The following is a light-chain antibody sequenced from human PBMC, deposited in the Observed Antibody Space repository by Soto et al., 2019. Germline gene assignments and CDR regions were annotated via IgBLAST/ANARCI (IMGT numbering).Light chain of an antibody. CDR3: SSYTSSSTLYV. CDR2: EVS. J-gene: IGLJ1*01. Sequence: QSVLAQPASVSGSIGQSITISCTGTSSDVGGYNYVSWYQQHPGKAPKLMIYEVSNRPSGVSNRFSGSKSGNTASLTISGLQAEDEADYYCSSYTSSSTLYVFGTGTKVTVL. CDR1: SSDVGGYNY. V-gene: IGLV2-14*01.